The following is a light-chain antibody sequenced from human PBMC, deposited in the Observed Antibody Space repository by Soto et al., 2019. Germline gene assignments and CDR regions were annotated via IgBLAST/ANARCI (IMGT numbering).Light chain of an antibody. V-gene: IGKV1-5*03. J-gene: IGKJ1*01. Sequence: DIPMTQSPSTLSASVGDRITITCRASQSISSWLAWYQQKPGKAPKLLIYKASSLEGGVPSRFSCSGYGTEFPLTITSLQPDDYASYYCQQYHSFWTLRKGTTVDLK. CDR2: KAS. CDR3: QQYHSFWT. CDR1: QSISSW.